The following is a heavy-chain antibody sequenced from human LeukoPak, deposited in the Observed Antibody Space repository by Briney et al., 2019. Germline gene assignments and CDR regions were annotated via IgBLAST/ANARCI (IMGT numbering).Heavy chain of an antibody. J-gene: IGHJ3*02. D-gene: IGHD2-8*01. CDR1: GFTFSSYW. CDR3: ARGPTKGNAFDI. CDR2: IRQDGSEK. Sequence: GSLRLSCAASGFTFSSYWMSWVRQPPGRGLEWVANIRQDGSEKYYVDSVKGRFTISRDNAKNSLYLQMNSLRAEDTAVYYCARGPTKGNAFDIWGQGTMVTVSS. V-gene: IGHV3-7*01.